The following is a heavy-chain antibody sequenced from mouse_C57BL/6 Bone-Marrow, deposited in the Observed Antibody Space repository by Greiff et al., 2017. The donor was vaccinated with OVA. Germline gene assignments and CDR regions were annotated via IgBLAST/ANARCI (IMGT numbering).Heavy chain of an antibody. CDR2: IRSKSNNYAT. Sequence: EVKLVESGGGLVQPKGSLKLSCAASGFSFNTYAMNWVRQAPGKGLEWVARIRSKSNNYATYYADSVKDRFTISRDDSESMLYLQMNNLKTEDTAMYYCVRHESYGTLWYFDVWGTGTTVTVSS. CDR3: VRHESYGTLWYFDV. V-gene: IGHV10-1*01. CDR1: GFSFNTYA. D-gene: IGHD2-1*01. J-gene: IGHJ1*03.